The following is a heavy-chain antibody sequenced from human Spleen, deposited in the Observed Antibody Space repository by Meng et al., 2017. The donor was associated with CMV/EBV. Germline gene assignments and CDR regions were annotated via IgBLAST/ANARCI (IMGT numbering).Heavy chain of an antibody. Sequence: ASGGTFSSYGISWVRQAPGQGLEWMGWISTYNGNTNYAQKLQGRVTMTTETSTSTAYMELRSLRSDDTAVYYCARGGPSSIGGTFDYWGQGTLVTVSS. CDR3: ARGGPSSIGGTFDY. V-gene: IGHV1-18*01. D-gene: IGHD1-26*01. CDR1: GGTFSSYG. CDR2: ISTYNGNT. J-gene: IGHJ4*02.